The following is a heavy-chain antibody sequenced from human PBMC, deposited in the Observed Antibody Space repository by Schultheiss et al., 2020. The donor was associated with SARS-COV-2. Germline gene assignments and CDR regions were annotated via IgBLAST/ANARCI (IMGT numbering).Heavy chain of an antibody. D-gene: IGHD6-19*01. Sequence: SETLSLTCTVSGGSISSGDYYWSWIRQPPGKGLEWIGYIYHSGSTYYNPSLKSRVTISVDTSKNQFSLKLSSVTASDTAVYYCARGGLLFEQWPFDYWGQGDLVTVSS. V-gene: IGHV4-30-4*01. CDR1: GGSISSGDYY. CDR3: ARGGLLFEQWPFDY. J-gene: IGHJ4*02. CDR2: IYHSGST.